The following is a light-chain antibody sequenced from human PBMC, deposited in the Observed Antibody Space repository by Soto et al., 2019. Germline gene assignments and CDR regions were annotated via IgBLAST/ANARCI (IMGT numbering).Light chain of an antibody. CDR2: EGN. Sequence: QSALTQPASVSGSPGQSITISCTGTSSSVGDYDLVSWYLQHPGKAPKLMLYEGNKRPSGVSDRFSGSKSGNTASLTISGLLAEDEADYYCCSYAGGASVIVVFGGGTKVTVL. CDR3: CSYAGGASVIVV. J-gene: IGLJ2*01. CDR1: SSSVGDYDL. V-gene: IGLV2-23*03.